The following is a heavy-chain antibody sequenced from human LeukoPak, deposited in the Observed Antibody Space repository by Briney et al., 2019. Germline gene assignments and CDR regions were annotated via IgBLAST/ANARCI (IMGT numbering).Heavy chain of an antibody. Sequence: PSEALSLTCTVSGGSISSSNYYWGWIRQPPGKGLEWIGSIFYSGNTFYNPSLRSRVTISVGTSKIQFSLKLSSVTAADTAVYYCARYRRIPGMVRGAYYYYYYMDVWGKGTTVTVSS. D-gene: IGHD3-10*01. CDR1: GGSISSSNYY. J-gene: IGHJ6*03. CDR3: ARYRRIPGMVRGAYYYYYYMDV. CDR2: IFYSGNT. V-gene: IGHV4-39*07.